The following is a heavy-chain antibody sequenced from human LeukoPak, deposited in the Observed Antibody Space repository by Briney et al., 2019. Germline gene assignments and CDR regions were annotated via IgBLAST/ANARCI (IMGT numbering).Heavy chain of an antibody. J-gene: IGHJ5*02. CDR2: MNPNSGNT. Sequence: GASVKVSCKASGYTFTTYDINWVRQAAGQGLEWMGWMNPNSGNTGYAQKFQGRVTVTRDTSISTAYMELSSLRSEDTAVYYCAKRKIPGLEVREWFDPWGQGTLVTVSS. D-gene: IGHD3-3*01. CDR3: AKRKIPGLEVREWFDP. CDR1: GYTFTTYD. V-gene: IGHV1-8*01.